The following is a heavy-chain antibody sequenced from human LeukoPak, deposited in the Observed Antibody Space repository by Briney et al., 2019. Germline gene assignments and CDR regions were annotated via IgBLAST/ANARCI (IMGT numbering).Heavy chain of an antibody. CDR2: INPSSGGT. Sequence: ASVKVSCKASRYTFTGYYMHWVRQAPGQGLEWMGWINPSSGGTNYAQKFQGRVTITADKSTSTAYMELSSLRSEDTAVYYCARDHLSTVTTGYMDVWGKGTTVTVSS. D-gene: IGHD4-17*01. J-gene: IGHJ6*03. CDR1: RYTFTGYY. V-gene: IGHV1-2*02. CDR3: ARDHLSTVTTGYMDV.